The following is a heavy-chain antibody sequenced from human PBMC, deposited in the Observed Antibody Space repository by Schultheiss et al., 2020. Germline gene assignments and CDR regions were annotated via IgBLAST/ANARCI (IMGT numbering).Heavy chain of an antibody. J-gene: IGHJ6*02. D-gene: IGHD6-6*01. CDR3: AKDPEAARRTYYYYYGMDV. CDR2: IWYDGSNK. CDR1: GFTFSSYG. V-gene: IGHV3-30*02. Sequence: GGSLRLSCAASGFTFSSYGMHWVRQAPGKGLEWVAVIWYDGSNKYYADSVKGRFTISRDNSKNTLYLQMNSLRAEDTAVYYCAKDPEAARRTYYYYYGMDVWGPGTTFTVAS.